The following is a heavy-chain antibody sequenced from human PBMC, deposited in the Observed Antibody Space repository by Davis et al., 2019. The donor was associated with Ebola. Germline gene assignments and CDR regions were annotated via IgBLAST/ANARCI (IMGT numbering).Heavy chain of an antibody. CDR1: GYTFTSYY. CDR2: INPSGGST. CDR3: ARDSGLAARPLDY. Sequence: ASVKVSCKASGYTFTSYYMHWVRQAPGQGLEWMGIINPSGGSTSYAQKFQGRVTITADESTSTAYMELSSLRSEDTAVYYCARDSGLAARPLDYWGQGTLVTVSS. V-gene: IGHV1-46*01. J-gene: IGHJ4*02. D-gene: IGHD6-6*01.